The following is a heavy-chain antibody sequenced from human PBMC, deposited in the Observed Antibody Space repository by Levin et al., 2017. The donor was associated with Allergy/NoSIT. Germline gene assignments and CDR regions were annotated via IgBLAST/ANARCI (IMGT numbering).Heavy chain of an antibody. D-gene: IGHD5-24*01. Sequence: SVKVSCKASGGTFNSYSISWVRQAPGKRLEWMGRIIPILGKTDSAPKFQDRVTFTADKSANTAYMEISRLTSDDTAVYYCARGVQLWYHFDYWGQGTLITVSS. J-gene: IGHJ4*02. CDR2: IIPILGKT. CDR3: ARGVQLWYHFDY. V-gene: IGHV1-69*02. CDR1: GGTFNSYS.